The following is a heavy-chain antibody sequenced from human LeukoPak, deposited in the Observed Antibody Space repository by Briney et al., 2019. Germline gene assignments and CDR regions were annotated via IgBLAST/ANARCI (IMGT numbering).Heavy chain of an antibody. CDR3: ARDPTAVANLPQYYLDY. CDR1: RFTFSSYS. CDR2: ISGSGGIT. V-gene: IGHV3-23*01. J-gene: IGHJ4*02. D-gene: IGHD4-23*01. Sequence: GGSLRLSCAASRFTFSSYSMHWVRQAPGKGLEWVSTISGSGGITYYADSVKGRVTISRDNSKNTLYLQMNSLRVEDTAVYYCARDPTAVANLPQYYLDYWGQGILVTVSS.